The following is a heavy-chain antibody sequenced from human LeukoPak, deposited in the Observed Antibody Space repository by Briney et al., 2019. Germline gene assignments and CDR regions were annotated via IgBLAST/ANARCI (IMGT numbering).Heavy chain of an antibody. CDR3: ARDHRGYSSSWPFDY. CDR1: GGSISSGSSY. J-gene: IGHJ4*02. D-gene: IGHD6-13*01. V-gene: IGHV4-39*02. CDR2: IYYSGST. Sequence: SETLSLTCTVSGGSISSGSSYWGWIRQPPGKGLEWIGGIYYSGSTYYNPSLKSRVTISVDTSKNQFSLKLRSVTAADTAVYYCARDHRGYSSSWPFDYWGQGTLVTVSS.